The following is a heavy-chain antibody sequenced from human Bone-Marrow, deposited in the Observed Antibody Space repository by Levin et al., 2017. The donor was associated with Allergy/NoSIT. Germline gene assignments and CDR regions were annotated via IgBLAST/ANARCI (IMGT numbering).Heavy chain of an antibody. CDR2: ISYDGSNK. V-gene: IGHV3-30-3*01. CDR3: ARDHIPEGLFDWFDP. J-gene: IGHJ5*02. Sequence: GGSLRLSCAASGFTFSSYAMHWVRQAPGKGLEWVAVISYDGSNKYYADSVKGRFTISRDNSKNTLYLQMNSLRAEDTAVYYCARDHIPEGLFDWFDPWGQGTLVTVSS. D-gene: IGHD2-21*01. CDR1: GFTFSSYA.